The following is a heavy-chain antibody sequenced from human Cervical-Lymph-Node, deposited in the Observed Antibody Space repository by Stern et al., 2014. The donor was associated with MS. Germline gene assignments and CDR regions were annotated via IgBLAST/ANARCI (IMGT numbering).Heavy chain of an antibody. CDR3: AHTLAFCDGDCPDAFDV. V-gene: IGHV2-5*02. J-gene: IGHJ3*01. Sequence: QVPLRESGPTLVKPTETLTLTCTFSGFSLSTDYVGVGWIRQPPGKALEWLALIYWDDDTRSNPSLKTRLTIIKDTSRNQVGLRMINVDPVDSATYFCAHTLAFCDGDCPDAFDVWGQGTVVIVSS. D-gene: IGHD2-21*02. CDR2: IYWDDDT. CDR1: GFSLSTDYVG.